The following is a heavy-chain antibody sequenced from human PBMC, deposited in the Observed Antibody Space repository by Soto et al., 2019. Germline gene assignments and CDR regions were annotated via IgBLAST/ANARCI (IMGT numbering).Heavy chain of an antibody. CDR3: ARGIGVRGGMDV. J-gene: IGHJ6*02. Sequence: FLRLSCAASGFTFSNYAMSWVRQAPGKGLEWVSAITTSGGGTYYADSVKGRFTISRDNSKNTLYLQMNSLRAEDTAMYYCARGIGVRGGMDVWGQGTTVTVSS. CDR1: GFTFSNYA. V-gene: IGHV3-23*01. CDR2: ITTSGGGT. D-gene: IGHD2-21*01.